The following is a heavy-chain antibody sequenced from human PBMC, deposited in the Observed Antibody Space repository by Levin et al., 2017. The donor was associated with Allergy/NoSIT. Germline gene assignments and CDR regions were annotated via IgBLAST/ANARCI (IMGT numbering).Heavy chain of an antibody. J-gene: IGHJ6*03. CDR2: IWNDGNYK. V-gene: IGHV3-33*01. D-gene: IGHD3-10*01. Sequence: GGSLRLSCAASGFTFSSYGMHWVRQAPGKGLEWVAVIWNDGNYKYYADSVKGRFTISRDNSKNTLYLEMNSLRAEDTAVYYCAREGHYGSGSYGYYYYMDVWGKGTTVTVSS. CDR1: GFTFSSYG. CDR3: AREGHYGSGSYGYYYYMDV.